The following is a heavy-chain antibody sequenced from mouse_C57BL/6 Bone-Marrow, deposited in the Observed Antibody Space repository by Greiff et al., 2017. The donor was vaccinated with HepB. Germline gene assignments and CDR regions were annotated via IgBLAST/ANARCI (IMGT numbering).Heavy chain of an antibody. CDR2: IWSGGST. CDR1: GFSLTSYG. J-gene: IGHJ3*01. Sequence: VQLQQSGPGLVQPSQTLSITCTVSGFSLTSYGVHWVRQSPGKGLEWLGVIWSGGSTDYNAAFISRLSISKDNSKSQIFFKMNSLQADDSARYYCAGGGAWFAYWGQGTLVTVSA. V-gene: IGHV2-2*01. CDR3: AGGGAWFAY.